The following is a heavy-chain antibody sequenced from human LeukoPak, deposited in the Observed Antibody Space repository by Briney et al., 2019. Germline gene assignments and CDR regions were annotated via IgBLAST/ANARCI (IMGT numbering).Heavy chain of an antibody. J-gene: IGHJ4*02. D-gene: IGHD5-18*01. Sequence: GGSLRLSCAASGFTFSSYAMSWVRQAPGKGLEWVSAISGSGGSTYYADSVKGRFTISRDNSKNTLYLQMNSLRVEDTAVYYCAKVGYSYGFNYFDYWGQGTLVTVSS. V-gene: IGHV3-23*01. CDR3: AKVGYSYGFNYFDY. CDR1: GFTFSSYA. CDR2: ISGSGGST.